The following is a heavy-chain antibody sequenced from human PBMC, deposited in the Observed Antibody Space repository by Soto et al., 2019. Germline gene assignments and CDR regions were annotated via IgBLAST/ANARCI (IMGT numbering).Heavy chain of an antibody. Sequence: QVQLVESGGGVVQPGRSLRLSCAASGVTFSSYGMHRVRQAPGKGLEWVAVIWYDGSNKYYADSVKGRFTISRDNSKNTLYLQMNSLRAEDTAVYYCARSLGYCSGGSCYSRGSFDYWGQGTLVTVSS. CDR2: IWYDGSNK. CDR1: GVTFSSYG. J-gene: IGHJ4*02. CDR3: ARSLGYCSGGSCYSRGSFDY. V-gene: IGHV3-33*01. D-gene: IGHD2-15*01.